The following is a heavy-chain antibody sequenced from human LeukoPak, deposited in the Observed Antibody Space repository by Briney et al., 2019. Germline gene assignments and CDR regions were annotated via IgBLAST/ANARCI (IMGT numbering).Heavy chain of an antibody. D-gene: IGHD6-19*01. CDR1: GFTFSSYA. J-gene: IGHJ4*02. V-gene: IGHV3-23*01. CDR2: ISGSGGST. CDR3: AKLIAVGRYYFDY. Sequence: GSLRLSCAASGFTFSSYAMSWVRQAPGKGLEWVSAISGSGGSTYYADSVKGRFTISRDNSKNTPYLQTNSLRAEDTAVYYCAKLIAVGRYYFDYWGQGTLVTVSS.